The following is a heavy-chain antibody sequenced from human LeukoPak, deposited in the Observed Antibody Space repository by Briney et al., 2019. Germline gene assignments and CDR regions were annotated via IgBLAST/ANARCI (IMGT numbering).Heavy chain of an antibody. Sequence: ASVKVSCKASGYSFSSSGISWVRQAPGQGLEWMGWISAYNGATNHAENFQGRLTMTTDTSTSTVYMELRSQGSDDTAVYFCARGMGTTAFADFDYWGQGTLVTVSS. D-gene: IGHD1-7*01. J-gene: IGHJ4*02. CDR2: ISAYNGAT. CDR3: ARGMGTTAFADFDY. CDR1: GYSFSSSG. V-gene: IGHV1-18*01.